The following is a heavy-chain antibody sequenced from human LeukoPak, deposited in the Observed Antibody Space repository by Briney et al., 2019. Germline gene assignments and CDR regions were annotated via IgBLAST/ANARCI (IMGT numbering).Heavy chain of an antibody. Sequence: GGSLRLSCAASGFTFSDFYMSWVRQAPGKGLEWLSYISSSSSNANYADSVKGRFTISRDNAKNSLYLQLNSLRAEDTAVYYCARRLVAGTWDFDYWGQGTLVTVSS. CDR1: GFTFSDFY. CDR2: ISSSSSNA. V-gene: IGHV3-11*03. CDR3: ARRLVAGTWDFDY. J-gene: IGHJ4*02. D-gene: IGHD6-19*01.